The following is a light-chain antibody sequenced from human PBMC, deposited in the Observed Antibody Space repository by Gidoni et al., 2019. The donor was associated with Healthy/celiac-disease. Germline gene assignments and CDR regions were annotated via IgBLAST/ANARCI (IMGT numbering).Light chain of an antibody. J-gene: IGKJ3*01. V-gene: IGKV1-9*01. CDR3: QHEGFT. Sequence: DIQLTQSPSFLSASVGDRVTITCRASQGISSYLAWYQQKPGKAPKLLIYAASTLQSGVPSRFSGSGSGTEFTLTISSLQPEDFATYYCQHEGFTFGPGTKVDIK. CDR1: QGISSY. CDR2: AAS.